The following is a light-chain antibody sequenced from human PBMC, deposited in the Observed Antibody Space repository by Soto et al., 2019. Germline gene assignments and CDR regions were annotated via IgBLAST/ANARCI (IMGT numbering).Light chain of an antibody. Sequence: QSMLTQPPSASGAPGQRVTISCSGSTSNIGTNYVYWYHQLPGTAPKLLISRNNQRPSGVPDRFSGSKSGTSASLAISGLRSEDEGDYYCAAWDDSLSGHYVFGTGTRSP. J-gene: IGLJ1*01. V-gene: IGLV1-47*01. CDR2: RNN. CDR3: AAWDDSLSGHYV. CDR1: TSNIGTNY.